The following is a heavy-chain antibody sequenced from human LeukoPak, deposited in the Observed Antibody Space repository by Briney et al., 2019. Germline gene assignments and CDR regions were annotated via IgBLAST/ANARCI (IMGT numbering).Heavy chain of an antibody. CDR1: GINFNGYW. J-gene: IGHJ4*02. CDR2: IKRDGSAE. Sequence: GGSLRLSHAVCGINFNGYWMRWVRQPPAKGLEWVDNIKRDGSAETYVASVRRRSTISTDSATNSLDLQMSSLGAEDTAVYYCTRDERWGQGTLVTVSS. CDR3: TRDER. V-gene: IGHV3-7*01.